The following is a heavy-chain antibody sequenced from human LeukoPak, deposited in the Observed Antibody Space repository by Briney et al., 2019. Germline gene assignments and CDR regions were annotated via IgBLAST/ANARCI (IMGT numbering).Heavy chain of an antibody. CDR1: GGSISSYY. Sequence: PSETLSLTCTVSGGSISSYYWSWIRQPPGKGLEWIGYIYYSGSTNYNPSLKSRVTISVDTSKNQFFLKLSSVTAADTAVYYCARGRDYYDSSRYYYGMGVWGQGTTVTVSS. CDR2: IYYSGST. CDR3: ARGRDYYDSSRYYYGMGV. J-gene: IGHJ6*02. D-gene: IGHD3-22*01. V-gene: IGHV4-59*01.